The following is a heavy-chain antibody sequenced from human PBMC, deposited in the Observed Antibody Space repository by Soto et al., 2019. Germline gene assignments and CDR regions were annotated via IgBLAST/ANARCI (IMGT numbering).Heavy chain of an antibody. Sequence: QVHLVESGGGPVKPGGSLRLSCAASGFTFSDHYMTWIRQAPGKGLDWVAKISGSGTTIFYADSVEGRFTVSRDNAKNSVYLQMDSLRAEDTAVYYCASDPFYYASGYWGQGTLVTVSS. V-gene: IGHV3-11*01. CDR3: ASDPFYYASGY. CDR2: ISGSGTTI. D-gene: IGHD3-10*01. J-gene: IGHJ4*02. CDR1: GFTFSDHY.